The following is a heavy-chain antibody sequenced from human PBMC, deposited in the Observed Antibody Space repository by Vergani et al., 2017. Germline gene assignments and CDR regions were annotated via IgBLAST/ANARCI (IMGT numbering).Heavy chain of an antibody. V-gene: IGHV3-30*02. CDR1: GFTLSNYD. J-gene: IGHJ4*02. CDR3: AKRVRGWGIDY. D-gene: IGHD3-16*01. Sequence: QVQLVESGGGVVQRGGSLRLSCATSGFTLSNYDMQWIRQGPGKGLEFVAFIQFDGRNQYYANSVKGRFTLSRDFSKNTLYLQMNSLRADDTATYYCAKRVRGWGIDYWGQGTKVIVSS. CDR2: IQFDGRNQ.